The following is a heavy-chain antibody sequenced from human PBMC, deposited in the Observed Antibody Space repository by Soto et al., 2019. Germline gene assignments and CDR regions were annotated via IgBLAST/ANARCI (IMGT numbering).Heavy chain of an antibody. Sequence: SETLSLTCAVYGGSFGGYYWSWIRQPPGKGLEWIGEINHSGSTNYNPSLKSRVTISVDTSKNQFSLKLSSVTAADTAVYYCARVDAGYCSGGSCYTFDYWGQGTLVTVSS. CDR1: GGSFGGYY. J-gene: IGHJ4*02. D-gene: IGHD2-15*01. V-gene: IGHV4-34*01. CDR3: ARVDAGYCSGGSCYTFDY. CDR2: INHSGST.